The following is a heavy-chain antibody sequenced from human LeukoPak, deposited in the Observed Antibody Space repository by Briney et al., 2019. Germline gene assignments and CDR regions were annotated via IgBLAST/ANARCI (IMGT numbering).Heavy chain of an antibody. Sequence: ASVKVSCKASGYTFTSYYMHWVRQAPGQGLEWMGIINPSGGSTSYAQKFQGRVTMTRDTSTSTAYMELRSLRSDDTAVYYCAREACSTTNCFDYWGQGTLVTVSS. CDR1: GYTFTSYY. V-gene: IGHV1-46*01. J-gene: IGHJ4*02. D-gene: IGHD2/OR15-2a*01. CDR3: AREACSTTNCFDY. CDR2: INPSGGST.